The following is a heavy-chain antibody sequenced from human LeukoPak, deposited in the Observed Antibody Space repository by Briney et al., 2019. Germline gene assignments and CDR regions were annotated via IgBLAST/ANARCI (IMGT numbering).Heavy chain of an antibody. CDR2: IIPIFGTA. D-gene: IGHD3-3*01. J-gene: IGHJ4*02. CDR1: GGTFSSYA. V-gene: IGHV1-69*13. Sequence: SVKVSCKASGGTFSSYAISWVRQAPGQGLEWMGGIIPIFGTANYAQKFQGRVTITADESTSTAYMELSSLRSEDTAVYYCAGEYYDFWSGCYFLDYWGQGTLVTVSS. CDR3: AGEYYDFWSGCYFLDY.